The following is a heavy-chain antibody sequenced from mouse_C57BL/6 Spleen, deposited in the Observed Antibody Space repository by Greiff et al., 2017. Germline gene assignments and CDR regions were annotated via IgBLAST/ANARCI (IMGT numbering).Heavy chain of an antibody. J-gene: IGHJ2*01. CDR2: FHPYNDDT. Sequence: QVQLQQSGAELVKPGASVKMSCKASGYTFTTYPIEWMKQNHGKSLEWIGNFHPYNDDTKYNEKFKGKATLTVEKSSSTVYLELSRLTSDDSAVYDCAMIYYDYDGGVHVGYWGQGTTLTVSS. CDR3: AMIYYDYDGGVHVGY. V-gene: IGHV1-47*01. CDR1: GYTFTTYP. D-gene: IGHD2-4*01.